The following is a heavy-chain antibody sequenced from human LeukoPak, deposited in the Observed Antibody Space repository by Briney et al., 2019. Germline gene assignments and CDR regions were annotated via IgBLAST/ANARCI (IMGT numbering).Heavy chain of an antibody. V-gene: IGHV3-23*01. CDR1: GFSFSSYA. Sequence: GGSLRLSCAASGFSFSSYAMSWVRQAPGKGLEWVSAISGSGGSTYYADSVKGRFTISRDNSKNTLSLQMNSLRAEDTAVYYCVKVENTITTVTTGDYWGQGTLVTVSS. D-gene: IGHD4-17*01. J-gene: IGHJ4*02. CDR2: ISGSGGST. CDR3: VKVENTITTVTTGDY.